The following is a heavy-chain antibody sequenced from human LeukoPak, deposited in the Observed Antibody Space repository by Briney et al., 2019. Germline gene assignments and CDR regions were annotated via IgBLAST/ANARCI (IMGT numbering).Heavy chain of an antibody. Sequence: ASVKVSCKASGGTFSSYAVSWVRQAPGQGLEWMGWISGYQGSTKYAQNFQGRVTMTIDTSTSTAYMDLRSLRSDDTAIYFCARSDLGTFTAGPFNYWGQGTLVAVSS. V-gene: IGHV1-18*01. J-gene: IGHJ4*02. CDR1: GGTFSSYA. CDR2: ISGYQGST. CDR3: ARSDLGTFTAGPFNY. D-gene: IGHD1-1*01.